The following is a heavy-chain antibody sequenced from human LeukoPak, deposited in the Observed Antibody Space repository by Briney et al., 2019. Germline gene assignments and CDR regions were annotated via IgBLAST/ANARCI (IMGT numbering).Heavy chain of an antibody. CDR1: GITFGDYA. CDR2: IRTQAYGGTT. D-gene: IGHD4-23*01. CDR3: SRWLGGNSPS. V-gene: IGHV3-49*03. J-gene: IGHJ5*02. Sequence: GGSLRLSCTGSGITFGDYAMSWFRQAPGKGLEWVSAIRTQAYGGTTEYAASVKGRFTISRDDSKSIAYLQMNSLKTEDTAVYYCSRWLGGNSPSWGQGTLVTVSS.